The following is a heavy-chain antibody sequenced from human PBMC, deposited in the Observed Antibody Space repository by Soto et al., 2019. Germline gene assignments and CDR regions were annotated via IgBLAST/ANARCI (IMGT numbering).Heavy chain of an antibody. J-gene: IGHJ5*02. CDR2: IIPMYGPA. D-gene: IGHD3-10*01. CDR3: ARVTSMVRGVIDNWFDP. CDR1: GGTFSSYA. V-gene: IGHV1-69*01. Sequence: QVPLVQSGAEVKKPGSSVTVSCKASGGTFSSYAIHWVRQAPGQGLEWMGGIIPMYGPAKYAQRFQGRVTITADESTTTVYMALTSLTSQDPAVYYCARVTSMVRGVIDNWFDPWGNGTLVTVSS.